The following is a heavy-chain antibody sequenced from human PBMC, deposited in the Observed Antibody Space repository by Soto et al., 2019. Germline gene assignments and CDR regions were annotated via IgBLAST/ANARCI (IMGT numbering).Heavy chain of an antibody. D-gene: IGHD3-10*02. CDR2: VFYTGNT. J-gene: IGHJ4*02. Sequence: QVQLQESGPGLVRPSETLSLTCTVSDGSITNNYWTWIRQPPGKGLEWMGYVFYTGNTNYNPSLKSRVTISVDTSKNQFSLMLTSVTAADTAVYYCARESRFAVVRGEAYYFDSWGLGTLVTVSS. CDR3: ARESRFAVVRGEAYYFDS. CDR1: DGSITNNY. V-gene: IGHV4-59*01.